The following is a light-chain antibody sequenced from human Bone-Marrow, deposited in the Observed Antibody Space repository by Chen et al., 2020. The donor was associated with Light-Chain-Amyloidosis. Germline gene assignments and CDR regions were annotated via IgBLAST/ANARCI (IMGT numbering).Light chain of an antibody. Sequence: EIVLTQSPGTLSLSPGERATPSCRASQSVSSSYLAWYQQKPGQAPRLLIYAASSRATGIPDRFSGSESGTDFTLTISRLEPEDFAVYYCQQYGSSPRFTFGPGTKVDIK. CDR2: AAS. V-gene: IGKV3-20*01. CDR1: QSVSSSY. J-gene: IGKJ3*01. CDR3: QQYGSSPRFT.